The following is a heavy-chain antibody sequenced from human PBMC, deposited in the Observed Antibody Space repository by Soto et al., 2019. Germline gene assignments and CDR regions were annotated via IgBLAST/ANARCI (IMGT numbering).Heavy chain of an antibody. CDR2: ISSSSSTI. CDR3: ARDPRYFDWLSQYYFDY. Sequence: GGSLRLSCAASGFTFSSYSMNWVRQAPGKGLEWVSYISSSSSTIYYADSVKGRFTISRDNAKNSLYLQMNSLRAEDTAVYYCARDPRYFDWLSQYYFDYWGQGTLVTVSS. CDR1: GFTFSSYS. J-gene: IGHJ4*02. V-gene: IGHV3-48*01. D-gene: IGHD3-9*01.